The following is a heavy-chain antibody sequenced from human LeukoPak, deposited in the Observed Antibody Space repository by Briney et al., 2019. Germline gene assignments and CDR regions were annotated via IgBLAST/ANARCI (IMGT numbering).Heavy chain of an antibody. V-gene: IGHV3-30*18. CDR2: ISYDGSNK. Sequence: GGSLRLSYAASGFTFSSYGMHWVRQAPGKGLEWVAVISYDGSNKYYADSVKGRFTISRDNSKNTLYLQMNSLRAEDTAVYYCANRDIVVVPAAPYGMDVWGQGTTVTVSS. CDR1: GFTFSSYG. J-gene: IGHJ6*02. CDR3: ANRDIVVVPAAPYGMDV. D-gene: IGHD2-2*01.